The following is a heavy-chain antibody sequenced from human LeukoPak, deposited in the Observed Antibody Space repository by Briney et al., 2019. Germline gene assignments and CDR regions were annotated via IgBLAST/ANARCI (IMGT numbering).Heavy chain of an antibody. D-gene: IGHD5-12*01. CDR3: ARGSALGEVVASFDY. V-gene: IGHV4-4*02. CDR2: IYHSGST. J-gene: IGHJ4*02. CDR1: GGSISSSNW. Sequence: PSGTLSLTCAVSGGSISSSNWWSWVRQPPGKGLEWIGEIYHSGSTNYNPSLKSRVTISVDKSKNQFSLKLSSVTAADTAVYYCARGSALGEVVASFDYWGQGTLVTVSS.